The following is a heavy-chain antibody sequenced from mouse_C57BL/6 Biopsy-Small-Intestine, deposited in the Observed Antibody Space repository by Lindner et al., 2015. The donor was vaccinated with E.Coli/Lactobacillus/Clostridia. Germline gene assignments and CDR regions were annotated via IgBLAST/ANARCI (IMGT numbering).Heavy chain of an antibody. V-gene: IGHV1-7*01. D-gene: IGHD2-3*01. J-gene: IGHJ1*03. CDR3: ARSDDGYFGNWYFDV. CDR2: INPSSGYT. Sequence: VQLQESGAELAKPGASVKLSCKASGYTFTSYWMHWVKQRPGQGLEWIGYINPSSGYTKYNQKFKDKATLTADKSSSTAYMQLSSLTYEDSAVYHCARSDDGYFGNWYFDVWGTGTTVTVSS. CDR1: GYTFTSYW.